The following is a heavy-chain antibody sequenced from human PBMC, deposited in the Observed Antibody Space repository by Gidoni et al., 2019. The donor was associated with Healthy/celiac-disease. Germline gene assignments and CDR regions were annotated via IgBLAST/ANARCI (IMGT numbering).Heavy chain of an antibody. CDR1: GYTFPSYY. CDR2: INPSGGST. J-gene: IGHJ5*02. V-gene: IGHV1-46*01. Sequence: QVQLVQSGAEVKKPGASVKVSCRASGYTFPSYYMPWVRQAPGQGLEWMGIINPSGGSTSYAQKFQGRVTMTRDTSTSTVYMELSSLRSEDTAVYYCARAIAHRTPTIFGVAPSSWGQGTLVTVSS. CDR3: ARAIAHRTPTIFGVAPSS. D-gene: IGHD3-3*01.